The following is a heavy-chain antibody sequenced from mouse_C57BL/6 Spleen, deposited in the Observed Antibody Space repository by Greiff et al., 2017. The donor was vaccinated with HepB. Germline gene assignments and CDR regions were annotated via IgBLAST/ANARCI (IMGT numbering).Heavy chain of an antibody. CDR3: ARGKLGNYVEDY. Sequence: VQLQQPGTELVKPGASVKLSCKASGYTFTSYWMHWVKQRPGQGLEWIGDINPSNGGTNYNEKFKSKATLTVDKSSSTAYMQLSSLTSEDSAVYYCARGKLGNYVEDYWGQGTTLTVSS. CDR1: GYTFTSYW. D-gene: IGHD2-1*01. V-gene: IGHV1-53*01. CDR2: INPSNGGT. J-gene: IGHJ2*01.